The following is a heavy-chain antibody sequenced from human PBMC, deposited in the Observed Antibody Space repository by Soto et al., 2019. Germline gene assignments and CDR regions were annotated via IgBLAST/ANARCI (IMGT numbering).Heavy chain of an antibody. V-gene: IGHV1-18*01. CDR3: AKSSDSAIWAHFDY. Sequence: NLQGRVTMTTDTSTGTAYMELSSLRSEDTAVYYCAKSSDSAIWAHFDYWGQGTLVTVSS. D-gene: IGHD3-22*01. J-gene: IGHJ4*02.